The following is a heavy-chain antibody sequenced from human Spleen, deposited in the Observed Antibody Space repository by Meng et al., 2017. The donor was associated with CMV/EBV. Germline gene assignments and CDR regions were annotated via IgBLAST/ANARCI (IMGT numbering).Heavy chain of an antibody. Sequence: GGSLRLSCAASGFTFSSYAMSWVRQAPGKGLEWVSAISGSGGSTYYADSVKGRFTISRDNSKNTLYLQMNSLRAEDTAVYYCAKAFRSYTTNTYYYYGMDVWGQGTTVTV. D-gene: IGHD1-26*01. CDR3: AKAFRSYTTNTYYYYGMDV. CDR2: ISGSGGST. V-gene: IGHV3-23*01. J-gene: IGHJ6*02. CDR1: GFTFSSYA.